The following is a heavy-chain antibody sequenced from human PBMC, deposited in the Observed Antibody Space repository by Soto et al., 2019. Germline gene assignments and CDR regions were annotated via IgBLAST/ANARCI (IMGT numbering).Heavy chain of an antibody. V-gene: IGHV1-8*01. CDR2: MRPSTGRT. Sequence: SVQVPCKASGYSFTSLDINWVRQTAGQGLEWMGWMRPSTGRTGYAQKFQGRVTMTRYTSLNTAYLELTTLTSDATAFYSSARGVSASADYWGQGPLVTVSS. D-gene: IGHD1-26*01. CDR3: ARGVSASADY. CDR1: GYSFTSLD. J-gene: IGHJ4*02.